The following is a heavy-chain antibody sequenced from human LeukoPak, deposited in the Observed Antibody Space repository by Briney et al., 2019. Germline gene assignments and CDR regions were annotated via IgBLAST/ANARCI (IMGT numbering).Heavy chain of an antibody. CDR2: INHSGNT. CDR3: ARDLTSHCYFDL. D-gene: IGHD4/OR15-4a*01. CDR1: GGSFSGYY. J-gene: IGHJ2*01. Sequence: SETLSLTCAVYGGSFSGYYWSWIRQPPGKGLEWIGEINHSGNTDYNPSLKSRVTISVDTSKNQFSLKLRSVTAADTAVYYCARDLTSHCYFDLWGRGTLVTVSS. V-gene: IGHV4-34*01.